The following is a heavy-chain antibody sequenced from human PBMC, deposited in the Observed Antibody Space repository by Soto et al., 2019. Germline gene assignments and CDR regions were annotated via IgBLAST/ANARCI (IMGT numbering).Heavy chain of an antibody. CDR1: GGSISSGDYY. CDR2: IYYSGST. D-gene: IGHD3-22*01. Sequence: PSETLSLTCTVSGGSISSGDYYWSWIRQPPGKGLEWIGYIYYSGSTYYSPSLKSRVTISVDTSKNSLYLQMNSLRAEDTAVYFCARATAPYYDNSGYFHSYYFDSWGQGTLVTVSS. J-gene: IGHJ4*02. V-gene: IGHV4-30-4*01. CDR3: ARATAPYYDNSGYFHSYYFDS.